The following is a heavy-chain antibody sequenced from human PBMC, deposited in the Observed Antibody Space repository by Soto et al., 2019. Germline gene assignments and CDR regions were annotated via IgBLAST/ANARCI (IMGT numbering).Heavy chain of an antibody. J-gene: IGHJ4*02. CDR3: ARASPYDTWTGYYPD. CDR1: GFTFSSYS. Sequence: EVQLVESGGGLVQPGGSLRLSCAASGFTFSSYSMNWVRQAPGKGLEWVSYISSSSSTIYYADSVKGLFTISRDNAKNSLYLQMNSLSAEDTAVYYCARASPYDTWTGYYPDWGQGTLVTVSS. CDR2: ISSSSSTI. V-gene: IGHV3-48*01. D-gene: IGHD3-9*01.